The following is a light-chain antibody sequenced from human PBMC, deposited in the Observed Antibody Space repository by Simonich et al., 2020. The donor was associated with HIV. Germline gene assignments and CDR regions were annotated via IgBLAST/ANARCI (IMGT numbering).Light chain of an antibody. V-gene: IGKV3D-20*01. J-gene: IGKJ1*01. CDR3: QQYGSSPRT. Sequence: EIVLTQSPGTLSLSPGERATLSCRASQTVSNNYLAWYQQKPGLAPRLLIYDASSRATGVPYMFSGSGSGTDFTLTISRLEPEDFAVYYCQQYGSSPRTFGQGTKVEIK. CDR1: QTVSNNY. CDR2: DAS.